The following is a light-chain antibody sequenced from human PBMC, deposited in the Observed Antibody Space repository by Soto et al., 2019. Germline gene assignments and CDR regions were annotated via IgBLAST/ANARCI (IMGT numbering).Light chain of an antibody. CDR2: GAN. V-gene: IGLV1-40*01. CDR3: QSCDSSRTACF. Sequence: SVLPQPPSVCGAPGQRVASSCTGSSSNIGAWCAVHWYQQLPGTAPQLLIYSDIFGANNRPSGVPHRFSRANSDTSPSPASTGLQAEDEADYYCQSCDSSRTACFFGTGTKVTVL. J-gene: IGLJ1*01. CDR1: SSNIGAWCA.